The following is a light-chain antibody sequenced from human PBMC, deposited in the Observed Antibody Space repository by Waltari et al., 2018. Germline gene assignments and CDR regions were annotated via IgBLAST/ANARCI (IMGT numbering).Light chain of an antibody. V-gene: IGLV4-69*01. CDR3: QTGGHGTWV. Sequence: QLVLTQSPSASAPLGASVKLTCTLSSGHSSNVIAWLQQQPEKGPRYWMKVNSDGSNSKGDEIPDRFSGSTSGAERYLTISSVQPEDEADYYCQTGGHGTWVFGGGTKLTVL. CDR2: VNSDGSN. J-gene: IGLJ3*02. CDR1: SGHSSNV.